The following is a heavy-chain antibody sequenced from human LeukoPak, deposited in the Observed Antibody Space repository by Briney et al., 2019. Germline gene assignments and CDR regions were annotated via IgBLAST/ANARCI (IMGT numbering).Heavy chain of an antibody. D-gene: IGHD6-6*01. J-gene: IGHJ5*02. CDR2: ISGGCGST. CDR3: AKKGGWAEYSSFSNWFDP. CDR1: GFTFSSYT. Sequence: GGSLRLSCAASGFTFSSYTMSWVRQAPGKGLEWVSTISGGCGSTSYADTVQGRFTISSDNPKNTQSLQMNTLRAEDTAVYYCAKKGGWAEYSSFSNWFDPWGQGTLVTVSS. V-gene: IGHV3-23*01.